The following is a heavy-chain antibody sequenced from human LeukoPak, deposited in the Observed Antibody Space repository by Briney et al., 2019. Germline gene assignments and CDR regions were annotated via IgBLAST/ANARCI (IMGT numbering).Heavy chain of an antibody. CDR1: GGTFSSYA. D-gene: IGHD5-18*01. CDR2: IIPIFGTA. Sequence: SVKVSCKASGGTFSSYAISWVRQAPGQGLEWMGGIIPIFGTANYAQKFQGRVTITADESTSTAYMELSSLRSEDTAVYHCARDLSRGYSYGYGAFDIWGQGTMVTVSS. V-gene: IGHV1-69*13. J-gene: IGHJ3*02. CDR3: ARDLSRGYSYGYGAFDI.